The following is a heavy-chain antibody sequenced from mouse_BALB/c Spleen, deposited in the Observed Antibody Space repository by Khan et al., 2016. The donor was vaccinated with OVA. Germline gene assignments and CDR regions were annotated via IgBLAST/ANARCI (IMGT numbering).Heavy chain of an antibody. V-gene: IGHV3-2*02. Sequence: VQLQQSGPGLVKPSQSLSLTCTVTGYSIISDYAWNWIRQFPGNKLEWMGYINYSGSTSYHPSLKSRISITRDTSKNQFFLQLNSVTTEDTATYYCARGVRLTYWGQGTLVTVSA. D-gene: IGHD2-14*01. CDR2: INYSGST. CDR3: ARGVRLTY. J-gene: IGHJ3*01. CDR1: GYSIISDYA.